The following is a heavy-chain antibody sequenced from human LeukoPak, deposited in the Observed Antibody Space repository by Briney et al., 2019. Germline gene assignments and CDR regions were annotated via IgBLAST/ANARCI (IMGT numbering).Heavy chain of an antibody. V-gene: IGHV4-59*01. CDR1: GGSISSYY. Sequence: PSETLSLTCTVSGGSISSYYWSWIRQPPGKGLEWIGYIYYSGSTNYNPSLKSRVTISVDTSKNQFSLKVMSVAGADAAVYYCGRTYRIKDAFDIWGQGTMVTVSS. CDR3: GRTYRIKDAFDI. J-gene: IGHJ3*02. D-gene: IGHD3-16*02. CDR2: IYYSGST.